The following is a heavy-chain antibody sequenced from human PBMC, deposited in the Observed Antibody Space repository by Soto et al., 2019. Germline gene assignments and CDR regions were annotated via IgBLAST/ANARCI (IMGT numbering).Heavy chain of an antibody. CDR3: ARGGVSTRAFDY. D-gene: IGHD3-3*01. V-gene: IGHV5-51*01. CDR1: GYNFAGYW. Sequence: GESLKISCKGSGYNFAGYWLAWVRQMPGKGLDLVGLIYPSQCDTRYRPSFKGQVTISADKSISSAYLQWSSLRASDTAMYYCARGGVSTRAFDYWGQGTPVTVSS. J-gene: IGHJ4*02. CDR2: IYPSQCDT.